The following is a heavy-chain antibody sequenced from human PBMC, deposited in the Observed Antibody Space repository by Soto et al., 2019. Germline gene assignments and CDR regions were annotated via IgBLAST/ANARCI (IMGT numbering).Heavy chain of an antibody. Sequence: PGGSLRLSCAASGFTFSGYAMSWVRQAPGKGLEWVSAISGSGGSTYYADSVKGRFTISRDNSKNTLYLQMNSLRAEDTAVYYCAKDSPNYYDSSGYYRPYFDYWGQGTLVTVSS. CDR1: GFTFSGYA. V-gene: IGHV3-23*01. CDR2: ISGSGGST. CDR3: AKDSPNYYDSSGYYRPYFDY. D-gene: IGHD3-22*01. J-gene: IGHJ4*02.